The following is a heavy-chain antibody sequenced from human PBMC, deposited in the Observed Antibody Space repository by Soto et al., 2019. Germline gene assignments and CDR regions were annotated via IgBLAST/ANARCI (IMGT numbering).Heavy chain of an antibody. CDR1: GFTFSTNW. Sequence: EVQLVESGGGLVQPGGSLRLSCAASGFTFSTNWMHWVRQTPGKGLVWVSHIDSDGTGTTYADSVKGRFTISRDNAKNTLYRQMNRLRADDTAVYYCVRDYPGNGIDYWGQGTLVTVSS. D-gene: IGHD1-1*01. CDR3: VRDYPGNGIDY. CDR2: IDSDGTGT. J-gene: IGHJ4*02. V-gene: IGHV3-74*01.